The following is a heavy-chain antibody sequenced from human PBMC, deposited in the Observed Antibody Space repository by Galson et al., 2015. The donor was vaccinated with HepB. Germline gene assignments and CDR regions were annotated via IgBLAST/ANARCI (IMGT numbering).Heavy chain of an antibody. V-gene: IGHV3-7*03. D-gene: IGHD2/OR15-2a*01. J-gene: IGHJ4*02. CDR3: ARDVL. CDR2: IKQDGSEK. CDR1: ELIFRNYW. Sequence: SLRLSCAASELIFRNYWMSWVRQAPGKGLEWVANIKQDGSEKYYVASVKGRFTISRDNTKNSLYLQMNSLRAEDTAVYYCARDVLWGQGTLVTVSS.